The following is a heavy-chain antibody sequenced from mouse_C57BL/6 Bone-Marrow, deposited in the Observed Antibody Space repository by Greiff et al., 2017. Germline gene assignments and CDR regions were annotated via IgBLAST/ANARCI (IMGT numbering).Heavy chain of an antibody. CDR3: ARRPFDY. CDR2: IWGGGST. Sequence: VLLQQSGPGLVQPSQSLSLTCTVSGFSLTSYGVHWVRQSPGKGLEWLGVIWGGGSTDYNAAFISRLSISKDNSKSQVFFKMNSLQADDTAIYYCARRPFDYWGQGTTLTVSS. J-gene: IGHJ2*01. CDR1: GFSLTSYG. V-gene: IGHV2-2*01.